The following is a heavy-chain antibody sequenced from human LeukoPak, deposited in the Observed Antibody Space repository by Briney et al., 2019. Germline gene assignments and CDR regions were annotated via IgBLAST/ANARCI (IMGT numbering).Heavy chain of an antibody. V-gene: IGHV3-30*04. J-gene: IGHJ4*02. Sequence: GGSLRLSCAASGFTFSSYAMHWVRQAPGKGLEGVAVISYDGSNKYYADSVKGRFTISRDNSKNTLYLQMNSLRAEDTAVYYCARGPSAAYYYDSSGLDYWGQGTLVTVSS. CDR1: GFTFSSYA. D-gene: IGHD3-22*01. CDR3: ARGPSAAYYYDSSGLDY. CDR2: ISYDGSNK.